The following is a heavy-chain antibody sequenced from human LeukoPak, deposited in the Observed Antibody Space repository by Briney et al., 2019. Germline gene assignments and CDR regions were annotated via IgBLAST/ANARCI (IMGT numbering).Heavy chain of an antibody. CDR1: GFTFSSYA. V-gene: IGHV3-23*01. J-gene: IGHJ3*02. D-gene: IGHD3-3*01. Sequence: GGSLRLSCAASGFTFSSYAMSWVRQAPGKGLEWVSAISGSGGSTYYADSVKGRFTISRDNSKNTLYLQMNSLRAEDTAVYYCARDSAYDFWSGYYSAAFDIWGQGTMVTVSS. CDR2: ISGSGGST. CDR3: ARDSAYDFWSGYYSAAFDI.